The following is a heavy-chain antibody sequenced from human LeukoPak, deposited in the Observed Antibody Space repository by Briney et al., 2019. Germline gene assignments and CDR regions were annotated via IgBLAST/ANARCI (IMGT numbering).Heavy chain of an antibody. Sequence: GGSLRLSCAVSGFTFTFSNSWMHWVRQAPGKGLVWVSRINSDGSSTSYADSVKGRFTISRDNAKNTLYLQLNSLRAEDTAVYYCARGGSGYSDYWGQGTLVTVSS. V-gene: IGHV3-74*01. CDR3: ARGGSGYSDY. J-gene: IGHJ4*02. CDR2: INSDGSST. D-gene: IGHD5-18*01. CDR1: GFTFTFSNSW.